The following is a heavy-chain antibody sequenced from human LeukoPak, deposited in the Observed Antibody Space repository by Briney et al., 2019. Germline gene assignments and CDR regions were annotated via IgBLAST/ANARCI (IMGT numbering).Heavy chain of an antibody. CDR3: ARSLTYYDYVWVSYGPYSFDY. Sequence: ASVKVSCKASGYTFTSYDINWVRQATGQGLEWMGWMNPNSGNTGYAQKFQGRVTMTRNTSISTAYMKLSSLRSEDTAVYYCARSLTYYDYVWVSYGPYSFDYWGEGTLVTVSS. V-gene: IGHV1-8*01. CDR1: GYTFTSYD. CDR2: MNPNSGNT. D-gene: IGHD3-16*01. J-gene: IGHJ4*02.